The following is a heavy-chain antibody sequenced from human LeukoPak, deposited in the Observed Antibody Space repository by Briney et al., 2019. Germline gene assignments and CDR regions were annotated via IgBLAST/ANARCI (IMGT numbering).Heavy chain of an antibody. D-gene: IGHD5-24*01. J-gene: IGHJ4*02. Sequence: GGSLRLSCAASGFTFSDHYMSWVRQAPGKGLEWVAYISSSGTTIYYADSVKGRFTISRDNAKNSLYLQMNSLRAEDTAVYYCARGGGYNLSDYWGQGTLVTVSS. V-gene: IGHV3-11*04. CDR1: GFTFSDHY. CDR2: ISSSGTTI. CDR3: ARGGGYNLSDY.